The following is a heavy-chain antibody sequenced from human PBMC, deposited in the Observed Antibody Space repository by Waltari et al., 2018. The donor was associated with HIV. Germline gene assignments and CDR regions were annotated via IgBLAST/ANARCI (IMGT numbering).Heavy chain of an antibody. V-gene: IGHV3-7*01. CDR3: ARRQQLTD. J-gene: IGHJ4*02. Sequence: EVRLVESGGGLVQPGGSLRLSCAASGFTFSSSLMTWVRQAPGKGLEGVANIKEDGSEIHYVDSVKGRFTISRDNAKNSLYLQMNSLRAEDTAVYYCARRQQLTDWGQGTLVTVSS. CDR2: IKEDGSEI. CDR1: GFTFSSSL. D-gene: IGHD6-13*01.